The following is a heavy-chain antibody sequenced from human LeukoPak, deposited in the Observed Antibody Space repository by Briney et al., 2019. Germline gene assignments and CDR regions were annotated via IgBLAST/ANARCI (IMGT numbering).Heavy chain of an antibody. CDR1: GFTFSSYW. CDR2: INSDGSST. J-gene: IGHJ6*04. D-gene: IGHD2-2*01. Sequence: GGSLRLSCAASGFTFSSYWMHWVRQAPGKGLVWVSRINSDGSSTSYADSVEGRFTISRDNAKSTLYLQMNSLRAEDTAVYYCARDQMAYCSSTSCYDDGMDVWGKGTTVTVSS. CDR3: ARDQMAYCSSTSCYDDGMDV. V-gene: IGHV3-74*01.